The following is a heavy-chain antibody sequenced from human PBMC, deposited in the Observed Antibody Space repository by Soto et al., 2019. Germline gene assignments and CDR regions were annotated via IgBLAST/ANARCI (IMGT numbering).Heavy chain of an antibody. CDR1: GYTFTNY. J-gene: IGHJ5*02. CDR2: MNPNEGDT. Sequence: QARLVQSGAEAKRPGTSVKVSCKVSGYTFTNYFHWIRQAPGQGLEWMGWMNPNEGDTEYARKFQGRVTLTRDTSLTPAYRELRSLTSDDTAIYYCARAHWSSVAWGQGTLVTVSS. D-gene: IGHD1-26*01. V-gene: IGHV1-2*02. CDR3: ARAHWSSVA.